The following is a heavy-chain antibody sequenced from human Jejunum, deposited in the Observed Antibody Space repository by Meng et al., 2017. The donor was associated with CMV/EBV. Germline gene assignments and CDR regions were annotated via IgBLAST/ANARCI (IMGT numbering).Heavy chain of an antibody. V-gene: IGHV1-18*01. CDR2: ISTYDRNT. J-gene: IGHJ4*02. Sequence: YNFLSYGITCVRQAPGQGLEWLGWISTYDRNTYYAQKFQGRVTMTADTSTSTAYMEVRSLRSDDTAVYFCARPRFPYSGQSPLDSWGQGTVVTVSS. CDR3: ARPRFPYSGQSPLDS. D-gene: IGHD5-12*01. CDR1: YNFLSYG.